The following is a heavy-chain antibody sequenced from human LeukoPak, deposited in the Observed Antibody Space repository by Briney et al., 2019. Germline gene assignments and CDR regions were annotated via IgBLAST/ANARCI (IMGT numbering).Heavy chain of an antibody. J-gene: IGHJ4*02. V-gene: IGHV3-11*01. Sequence: PGGSLRLSCAASGFTFSDYYMSGIRQAPGKGLEWVSYISSSGSTIYYADSVKGRFTISRDNAKNSLYLQMNSLRAEDTAVYYCASSPPYYYDSSGYYRPALAYWGQGTLVTVSS. CDR1: GFTFSDYY. CDR2: ISSSGSTI. D-gene: IGHD3-22*01. CDR3: ASSPPYYYDSSGYYRPALAY.